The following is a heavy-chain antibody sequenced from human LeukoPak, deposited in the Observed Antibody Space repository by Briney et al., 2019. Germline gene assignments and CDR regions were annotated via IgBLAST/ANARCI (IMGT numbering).Heavy chain of an antibody. CDR3: ARERTYYYYYMDV. Sequence: PGGSLRLSCAASGFTFSSYGMSWVRQAPGKGLEWVSAISGSGGSTYYADSVKGRFTISRDNSKNTLYLQMNSLRAEDTAVYYCARERTYYYYYMDVWGKGTTVTVSS. J-gene: IGHJ6*03. CDR2: ISGSGGST. V-gene: IGHV3-23*01. CDR1: GFTFSSYG.